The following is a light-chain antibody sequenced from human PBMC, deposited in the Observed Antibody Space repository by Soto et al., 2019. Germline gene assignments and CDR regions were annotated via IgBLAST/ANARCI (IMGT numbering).Light chain of an antibody. J-gene: IGKJ4*01. CDR1: HSVNSH. Sequence: MMMTQSPSALSVSPGERVTLSCRTSHSVNSHVAWYQQKPGQAPRLLLYGASTRATGIPVRFSGSESGTDFTLTISSLQPEDFATYYCQQVNSYPLTFGGGTKVDIK. CDR3: QQVNSYPLT. V-gene: IGKV3-15*01. CDR2: GAS.